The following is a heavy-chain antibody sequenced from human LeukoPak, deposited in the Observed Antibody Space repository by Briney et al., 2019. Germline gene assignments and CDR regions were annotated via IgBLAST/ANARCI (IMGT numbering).Heavy chain of an antibody. Sequence: ASVKVSCKAYGYTFTSYGISWVRQATGQGLEWMGWMNPSNGDTGYAQNFKGRVTMTRSTSKSTAYVELSSLRSEDTAVYYCVRGLGSSLSSHNYFDPWGQGTMVTVSS. CDR2: MNPSNGDT. CDR3: VRGLGSSLSSHNYFDP. J-gene: IGHJ5*02. V-gene: IGHV1-8*01. D-gene: IGHD1-26*01. CDR1: GYTFTSYG.